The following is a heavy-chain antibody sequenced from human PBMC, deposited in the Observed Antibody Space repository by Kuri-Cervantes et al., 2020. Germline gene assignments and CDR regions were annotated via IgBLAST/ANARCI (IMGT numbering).Heavy chain of an antibody. CDR1: GFIFSDYA. V-gene: IGHV3-30*03. CDR2: ISHDGGNE. CDR3: ARVTAGGGWYFDL. J-gene: IGHJ2*01. Sequence: GESLKISCAVSGFIFSDYAMHWVRQAPGKGPEWVAVISHDGGNEYYIDSVKGRFTISRDNAKNTLYLQMNSLRAEDTAVYYCARVTAGGGWYFDLWGRGTLVTVSS. D-gene: IGHD6-13*01.